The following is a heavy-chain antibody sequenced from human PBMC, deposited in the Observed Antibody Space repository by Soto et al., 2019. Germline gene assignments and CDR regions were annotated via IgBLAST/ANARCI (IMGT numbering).Heavy chain of an antibody. J-gene: IGHJ4*02. CDR1: GGSISDYY. V-gene: IGHV4-59*01. CDR3: ARDREYYDSSGLYFDY. Sequence: QVQLQESGPGLVKPSETLSLTCSVSGGSISDYYWSWIRQPPGKGLEWIGYTYYGWNTNYNPSLKSRVTISVDTSKNQFSLKLISVTAADTAVYYCARDREYYDSSGLYFDYWGQGTLVTGSS. CDR2: TYYGWNT. D-gene: IGHD3-22*01.